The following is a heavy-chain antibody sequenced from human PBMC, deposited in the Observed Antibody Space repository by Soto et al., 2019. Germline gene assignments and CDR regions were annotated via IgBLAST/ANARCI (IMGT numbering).Heavy chain of an antibody. CDR1: GYTFTNYG. CDR2: INTYNGNT. D-gene: IGHD3-10*01. J-gene: IGHJ5*02. CDR3: ARGVGSGTYYNQYNWFDP. Sequence: QVQLVQSGAEVKKPGASVKVSCKASGYTFTNYGISWVRQAPGQGLEWMGWINTYNGNTNHAQKLQGRVTMTTDTSTSTAYMGLRGLRSDNTAVYYCARGVGSGTYYNQYNWFDPWGQGTLVTVSS. V-gene: IGHV1-18*01.